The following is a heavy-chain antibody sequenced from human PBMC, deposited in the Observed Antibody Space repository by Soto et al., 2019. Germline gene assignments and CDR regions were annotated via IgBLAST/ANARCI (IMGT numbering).Heavy chain of an antibody. CDR3: ARIYSGYDLGYYYYYGMDV. J-gene: IGHJ6*02. V-gene: IGHV4-30-4*01. D-gene: IGHD5-12*01. Sequence: SETLSLTCTVSGGSISSGDYYWSWIRQPPGKGLEWIGYIYYSGSTYYNPSLKSRVTISVDTSKNQFSLKLSSVTAADTAVYYCARIYSGYDLGYYYYYGMDVWGQGTTVTGSS. CDR2: IYYSGST. CDR1: GGSISSGDYY.